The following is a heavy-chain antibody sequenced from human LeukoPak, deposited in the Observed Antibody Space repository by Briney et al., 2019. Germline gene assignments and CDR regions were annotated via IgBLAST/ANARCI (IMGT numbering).Heavy chain of an antibody. J-gene: IGHJ4*02. D-gene: IGHD6-19*01. CDR1: GGTFSSYG. CDR3: ARDYENSSGWYLSGYFDY. CDR2: IIPIFGTA. V-gene: IGHV1-69*05. Sequence: GASVKVSCKASGGTFSSYGIIWVRQAPGQGLEWMGRIIPIFGTANYAQKFQGRVTIITDESTSTAYMEQSSLRSEDTAVYYCARDYENSSGWYLSGYFDYWGQGTLVTVSS.